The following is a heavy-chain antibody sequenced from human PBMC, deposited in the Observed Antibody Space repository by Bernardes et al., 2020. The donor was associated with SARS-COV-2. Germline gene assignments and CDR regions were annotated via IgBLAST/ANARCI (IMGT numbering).Heavy chain of an antibody. J-gene: IGHJ4*02. Sequence: GGSLRLSCSASGFTFSSSSMHWVRQAPGTGLDYVSFISRDGDNKQYADSVEDSFTISRDNSKDTLYLQLTSLRLEDTAVYYCVKADYKFFWTGSGWGGHLYDNWGKGSRLTV. D-gene: IGHD6-19*01. CDR1: GFTFSSSS. CDR3: VKADYKFFWTGSGWGGHLYDN. V-gene: IGHV3-64D*06. CDR2: ISRDGDNK.